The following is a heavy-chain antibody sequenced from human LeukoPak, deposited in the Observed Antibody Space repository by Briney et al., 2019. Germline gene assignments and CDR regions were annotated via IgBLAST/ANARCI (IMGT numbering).Heavy chain of an antibody. V-gene: IGHV3-7*03. CDR2: VNRDGSET. CDR1: GFALSSHW. J-gene: IGHJ6*02. Sequence: GGSLRLSCAASGFALSSHWMTWVRQVPGRGPEWVANVNRDGSETYYLDSVKGRFTISKDNAKNSPYLQMNSLRAEDTALYHCARNNGMDVWGQGTTVIVSS. CDR3: ARNNGMDV.